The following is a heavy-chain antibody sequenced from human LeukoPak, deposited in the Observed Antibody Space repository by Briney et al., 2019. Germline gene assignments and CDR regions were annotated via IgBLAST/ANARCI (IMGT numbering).Heavy chain of an antibody. CDR1: GYTFTSYG. CDR2: ISADNGKT. V-gene: IGHV1-18*01. J-gene: IGHJ4*02. Sequence: ASVKVSCKTSGYTFTSYGISWVRQAPGQGLEWMGWISADNGKTNYAQKLQGRVTMTTDTSTTTAYMELSSLRSEDTAVYYCARDRNLWPFDYWGQGTLVTVSS. D-gene: IGHD4-11*01. CDR3: ARDRNLWPFDY.